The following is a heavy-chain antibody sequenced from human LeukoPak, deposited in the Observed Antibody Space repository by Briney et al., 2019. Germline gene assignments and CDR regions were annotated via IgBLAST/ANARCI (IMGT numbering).Heavy chain of an antibody. V-gene: IGHV1-69*05. D-gene: IGHD2-2*01. CDR3: ARALYPSIVVVPAAIYFDY. Sequence: SVKVSCKASGGTFSSYAISWVRQAPGQGLEWMGGIIPIFGTANYAQKFQGRVTITTDESTSTAYMELSSLRSEDTAVYYCARALYPSIVVVPAAIYFDYWGQGTLVTVSS. CDR1: GGTFSSYA. J-gene: IGHJ4*02. CDR2: IIPIFGTA.